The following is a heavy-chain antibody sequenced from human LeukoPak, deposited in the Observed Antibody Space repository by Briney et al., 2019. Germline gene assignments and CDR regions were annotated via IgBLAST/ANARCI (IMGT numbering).Heavy chain of an antibody. CDR1: GFTFDDYA. V-gene: IGHV3-30-3*01. J-gene: IGHJ3*02. CDR2: ISYDGSNK. CDR3: ARDWTGRAFDI. D-gene: IGHD1-26*01. Sequence: GGSLRLSCAASGFTFDDYAMHWVRQAPGKGLEWVAVISYDGSNKYYADSVKGRFTISRDNSKNTLYLQMNSLRAEDTAVYYCARDWTGRAFDIWGQGTMVTVSS.